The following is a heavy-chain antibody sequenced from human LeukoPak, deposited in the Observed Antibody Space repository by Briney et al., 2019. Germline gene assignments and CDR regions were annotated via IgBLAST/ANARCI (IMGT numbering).Heavy chain of an antibody. Sequence: GGSLRLSCAASGFTFSGYWMHWVRQAPGKGLVWVSRINGDGSSISYADSVKGRFTISRDNAKNSLFLQMKSLRAEDTAVYYCARINWGLKAFDIWGQGTMVTVSS. D-gene: IGHD7-27*01. CDR2: INGDGSSI. J-gene: IGHJ3*02. CDR1: GFTFSGYW. V-gene: IGHV3-74*01. CDR3: ARINWGLKAFDI.